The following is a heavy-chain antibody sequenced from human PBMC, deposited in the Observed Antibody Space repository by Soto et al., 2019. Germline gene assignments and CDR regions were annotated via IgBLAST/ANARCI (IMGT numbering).Heavy chain of an antibody. CDR2: IYPGDSDA. D-gene: IGHD6-19*01. Sequence: GESLKISCTGSGYSFTSYWIGWVRQMPGKGLEWMGIIYPGDSDARYSPSFQGQVTISADKSISTAYLQWSSLKASDTAIYYCARVSVAGTIVDAFDIWGQGTMVTVSS. J-gene: IGHJ3*02. CDR3: ARVSVAGTIVDAFDI. CDR1: GYSFTSYW. V-gene: IGHV5-51*01.